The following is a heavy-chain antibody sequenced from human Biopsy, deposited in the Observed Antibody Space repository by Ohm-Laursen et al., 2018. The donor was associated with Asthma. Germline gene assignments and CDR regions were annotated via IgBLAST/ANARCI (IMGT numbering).Heavy chain of an antibody. Sequence: SSVKVSCKSLGGTFNTYVIGWVRQAPGQGLEWMGGINSVFGATTYPQKFQDRVTITADDSTSTVYMELSSLRSEDTTVYYCARKAGSCISRTCYSLDFWGQGTLVTVSS. CDR3: ARKAGSCISRTCYSLDF. CDR1: GGTFNTYV. CDR2: INSVFGAT. D-gene: IGHD2-2*01. J-gene: IGHJ4*02. V-gene: IGHV1-69*01.